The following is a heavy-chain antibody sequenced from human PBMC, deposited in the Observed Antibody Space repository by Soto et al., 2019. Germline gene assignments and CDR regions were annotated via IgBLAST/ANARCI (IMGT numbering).Heavy chain of an antibody. CDR1: GGTFSSYT. J-gene: IGHJ2*01. V-gene: IGHV1-69*02. D-gene: IGHD4-17*01. CDR3: ARAHYGGNINLYFDL. CDR2: IITILGIA. Sequence: QVQLVQSGAEVKKPGSSVKVSCKASGGTFSSYTISWVRQAPGQGLEWMGRIITILGIANYAQKFQGRVTITADKSTSTANMELRSLRSEDTAVYYCARAHYGGNINLYFDLWGRGTLGTVSS.